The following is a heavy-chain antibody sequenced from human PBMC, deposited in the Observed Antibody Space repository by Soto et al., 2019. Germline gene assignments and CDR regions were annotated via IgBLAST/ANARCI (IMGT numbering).Heavy chain of an antibody. CDR3: ARTERNNYDILTGYLLDP. V-gene: IGHV1-18*01. Sequence: ASVKVSCKASGYTFTSYGISWVRQAPGQGLEWMGWISAYNGNTNYAQKLQGRVTMTTDTSTSTAYMELSSLRSEDTAVYYCARTERNNYDILTGYLLDPWGQGTLVTVSS. D-gene: IGHD3-9*01. J-gene: IGHJ5*02. CDR2: ISAYNGNT. CDR1: GYTFTSYG.